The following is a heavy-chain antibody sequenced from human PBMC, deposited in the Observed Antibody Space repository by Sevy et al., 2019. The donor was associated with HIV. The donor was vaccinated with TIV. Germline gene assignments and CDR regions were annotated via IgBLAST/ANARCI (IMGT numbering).Heavy chain of an antibody. D-gene: IGHD6-13*01. J-gene: IGHJ4*02. CDR3: AKNTAAAGAGGFDY. Sequence: GGSLRLSCAASRFIFNDYGMHWVRQAPGKGLEWVAFIQYDGNVKYYADSLRGRFTISRDNSKNRLFLQMNSLRSEDTAMYYCAKNTAAAGAGGFDYWGQGTLVTVSS. CDR2: IQYDGNVK. CDR1: RFIFNDYG. V-gene: IGHV3-30*02.